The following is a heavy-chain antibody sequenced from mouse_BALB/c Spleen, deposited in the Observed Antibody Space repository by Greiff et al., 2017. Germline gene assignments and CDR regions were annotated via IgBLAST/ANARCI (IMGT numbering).Heavy chain of an antibody. V-gene: IGHV2-2*02. D-gene: IGHD1-1*01. J-gene: IGHJ3*01. CDR2: IWSGGST. CDR3: ARKGNYYGTSYGFAY. Sequence: VKLMESGPGLVQPSQSLSITCTVSGFSLTSYGVHWVRQSPGKGLEWLGVIWSGGSTDYNAAFISRLSISKDNSKSQVFFKMNSLQANDTAIYYCARKGNYYGTSYGFAYWGQGTLVTVSA. CDR1: GFSLTSYG.